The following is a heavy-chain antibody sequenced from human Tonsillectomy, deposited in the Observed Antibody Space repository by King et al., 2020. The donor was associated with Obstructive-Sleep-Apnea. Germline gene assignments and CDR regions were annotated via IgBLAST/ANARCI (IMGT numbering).Heavy chain of an antibody. Sequence: VQLVESGGGLVQPGGSLRLSCAASGFTFRTYAMSWVRQAPGKGLEWVSGISGSGGSTYYADSVKGRFTISRDNSKNTLSLQINNLRAEDTAVYYCAKDSMDYDTLTGPVDYWGHGTLVTVSS. CDR2: ISGSGGST. CDR1: GFTFRTYA. D-gene: IGHD3-9*01. V-gene: IGHV3-23*04. CDR3: AKDSMDYDTLTGPVDY. J-gene: IGHJ4*01.